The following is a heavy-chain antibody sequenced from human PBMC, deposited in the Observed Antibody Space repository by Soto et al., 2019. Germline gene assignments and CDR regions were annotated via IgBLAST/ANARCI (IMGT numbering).Heavy chain of an antibody. CDR3: ARDWGYDILTGYYPQGH. Sequence: LEWMGRIIPILGIANYAQKFQGRVTITADKSTSTAYMELSSLRSEDTAVYYCARDWGYDILTGYYPQGHWGQGTLVTVS. CDR2: IIPILGIA. D-gene: IGHD3-9*01. J-gene: IGHJ4*02. V-gene: IGHV1-69*04.